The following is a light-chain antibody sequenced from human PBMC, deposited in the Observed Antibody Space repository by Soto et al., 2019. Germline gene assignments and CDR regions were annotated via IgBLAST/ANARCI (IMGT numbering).Light chain of an antibody. CDR3: QQYGSLPIT. CDR1: QSVSSSF. J-gene: IGKJ5*01. V-gene: IGKV3-20*01. CDR2: GAA. Sequence: ENVLTQSPGTLSLSPGARATLSCSASQSVSSSFVAWYQQKPGQAPRLVIYGAASRATGIPDRFSGSGSVTDFTLTISRLEPEDFAVYYCQQYGSLPITFGQGTRLEIK.